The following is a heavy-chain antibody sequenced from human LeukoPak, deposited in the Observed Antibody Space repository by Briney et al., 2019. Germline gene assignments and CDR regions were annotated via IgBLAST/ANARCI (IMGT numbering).Heavy chain of an antibody. Sequence: GGSLRLSCAASGFTFSSYGMHWVRQAPGRGLEWVAVISYDGSNKYYADSVKGRFTISRENSKNTLHLQMNSLRTEDTAVYYCAKDHYYYGSGIYFMHYFDYWGQGTLVTVSS. CDR2: ISYDGSNK. D-gene: IGHD3-10*01. CDR3: AKDHYYYGSGIYFMHYFDY. CDR1: GFTFSSYG. V-gene: IGHV3-30*18. J-gene: IGHJ4*02.